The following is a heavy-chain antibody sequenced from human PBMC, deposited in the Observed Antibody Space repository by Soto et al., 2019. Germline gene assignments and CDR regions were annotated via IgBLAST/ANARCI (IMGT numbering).Heavy chain of an antibody. Sequence: SVKVSFKASGFTFTSSAVQWLRQARGQRLEWIGWIVVGSGNTNYAQKFQERVTITRDMSTSTAYMELSSLRSEDTAVYYCAVGYSDYDFAVAGGYYYGMDVWGRGTTVTVSS. CDR1: GFTFTSSA. CDR3: AVGYSDYDFAVAGGYYYGMDV. CDR2: IVVGSGNT. D-gene: IGHD5-12*01. J-gene: IGHJ6*02. V-gene: IGHV1-58*01.